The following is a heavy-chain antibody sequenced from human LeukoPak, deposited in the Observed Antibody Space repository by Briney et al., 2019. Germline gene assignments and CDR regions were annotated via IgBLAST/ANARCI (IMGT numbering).Heavy chain of an antibody. CDR1: DDSVSDYY. D-gene: IGHD1-1*01. V-gene: IGHV4-59*02. CDR3: ATGRDPYKTGH. CDR2: IHDSGRT. J-gene: IGHJ4*02. Sequence: SETLSLTCSVSDDSVSDYYWNWIRQPPGRGPEWIGYIHDSGRTNYNPSLKSRVTISLDTSMSQFSLNLRSVTAADTAVYYCATGRDPYKTGHWGQGILVTVFS.